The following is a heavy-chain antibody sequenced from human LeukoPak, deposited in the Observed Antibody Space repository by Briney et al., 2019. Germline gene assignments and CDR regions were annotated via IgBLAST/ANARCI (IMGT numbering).Heavy chain of an antibody. D-gene: IGHD3-16*02. CDR2: IYYSGST. CDR1: GGSISSYY. V-gene: IGHV4-59*01. CDR3: ARAAQEGIMITFGGVIGSYYFDY. J-gene: IGHJ4*02. Sequence: PSETLSLTCTVSGGSISSYYWSRIRQPPGKGLEWIGYIYYSGSTNYNPSLKSRVTISVDTSENQFSLKLSSVTAADTAVYYCARAAQEGIMITFGGVIGSYYFDYWGQGTLVTVSS.